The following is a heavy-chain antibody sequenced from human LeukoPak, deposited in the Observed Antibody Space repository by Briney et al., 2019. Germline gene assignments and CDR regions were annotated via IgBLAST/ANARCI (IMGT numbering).Heavy chain of an antibody. Sequence: GGSLRLSCAASGFTFSDYYMSWIRQAPGKGLEWISYISSSGSTISYADSVKGRLTISRDNAKNSLYLQMNSLRAEDTAVYYCASPWIAAAGSAGDYWAREPWSPSPQ. D-gene: IGHD6-13*01. CDR3: ASPWIAAAGSAGDY. CDR2: ISSSGSTI. CDR1: GFTFSDYY. V-gene: IGHV3-11*01. J-gene: IGHJ4*02.